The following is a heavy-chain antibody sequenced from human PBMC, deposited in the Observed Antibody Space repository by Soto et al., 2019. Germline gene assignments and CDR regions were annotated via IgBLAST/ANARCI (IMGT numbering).Heavy chain of an antibody. CDR2: IYDSGST. CDR1: GGSVSSGSYY. Sequence: SETLSLTCTVSGGSVSSGSYYWSWIRQPPGKGLEWIGYIYDSGSTYYNPSLKSRATISGDTSKNQFSLKLSSVTAADSAVYYFATSLYCSGGTCYSAWFDPWGQGTLVTVSS. V-gene: IGHV4-61*01. J-gene: IGHJ5*02. D-gene: IGHD2-15*01. CDR3: ATSLYCSGGTCYSAWFDP.